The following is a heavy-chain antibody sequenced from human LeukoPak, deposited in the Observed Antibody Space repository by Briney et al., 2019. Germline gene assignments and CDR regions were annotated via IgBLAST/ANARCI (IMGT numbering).Heavy chain of an antibody. CDR2: INPNSGGT. Sequence: GASVKVSCKASGYTFTGYYMHWVRQAPGQGLEWMGWINPNSGGTNYAQKFQGRVTMTRDTSISTAYMELSRLRSDDTAVYYCARVLKWSLDWHDAFDIWGQGTMVTVSS. CDR1: GYTFTGYY. J-gene: IGHJ3*02. V-gene: IGHV1-2*02. CDR3: ARVLKWSLDWHDAFDI. D-gene: IGHD3-9*01.